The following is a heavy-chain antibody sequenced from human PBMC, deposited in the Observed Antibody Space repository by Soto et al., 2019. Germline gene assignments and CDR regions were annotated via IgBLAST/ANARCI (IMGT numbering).Heavy chain of an antibody. Sequence: GGSLRLSCAASGFTFSSYAMSWVRQAPGKGLEWVSAISGSGGSTYYADSVKGRFTISRDNSKNTLYVQMNSLRAEDTAVYYCAKRLDPESGYCSGGSCPLYYYSMDVWGQGTTVTVSS. CDR3: AKRLDPESGYCSGGSCPLYYYSMDV. V-gene: IGHV3-23*01. CDR2: ISGSGGST. D-gene: IGHD2-15*01. J-gene: IGHJ6*02. CDR1: GFTFSSYA.